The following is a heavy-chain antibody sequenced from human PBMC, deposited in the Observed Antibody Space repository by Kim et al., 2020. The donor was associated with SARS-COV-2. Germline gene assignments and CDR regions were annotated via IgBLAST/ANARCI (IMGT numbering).Heavy chain of an antibody. D-gene: IGHD3-10*01. CDR1: GYTFTSYG. Sequence: ASVKVSCKASGYTFTSYGISWVRQAPGQGLEWMGWISAYNGNTNYAQKLQGRVTMTTDTSTSTAYMELRSLRSDDTAVYYCARDYGSGSYYTPRYWGQGTLVTVSS. J-gene: IGHJ4*02. CDR3: ARDYGSGSYYTPRY. CDR2: ISAYNGNT. V-gene: IGHV1-18*01.